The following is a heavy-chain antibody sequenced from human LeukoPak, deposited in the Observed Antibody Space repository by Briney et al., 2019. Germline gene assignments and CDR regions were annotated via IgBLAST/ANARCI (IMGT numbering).Heavy chain of an antibody. J-gene: IGHJ4*02. CDR3: AKDFDY. V-gene: IGHV3-23*01. CDR1: GFTFSGNA. CDR2: ISGSGGST. Sequence: PGGSLRLSCAASGFTFSGNAMSWVRQAPGKGLEWVSGISGSGGSTYYADSVKGRFTISRDNSKKTLYLQMNSLRVEDTAVYYCAKDFDYWGQGTLVTVSS.